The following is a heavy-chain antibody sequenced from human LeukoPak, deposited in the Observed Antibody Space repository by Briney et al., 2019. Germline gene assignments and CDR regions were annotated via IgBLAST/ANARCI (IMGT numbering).Heavy chain of an antibody. D-gene: IGHD3-16*01. Sequence: SETLSLTCTVSGGSISTYYWNWIRQPPGKGLEWIGYVYYSGSTNYNPSLKSRVTISVDTSKNQFSLKLSSVTAADTAVYYCARADLPYRFFDYWGQGTLVTVSS. CDR1: GGSISTYY. CDR3: ARADLPYRFFDY. J-gene: IGHJ4*02. CDR2: VYYSGST. V-gene: IGHV4-59*01.